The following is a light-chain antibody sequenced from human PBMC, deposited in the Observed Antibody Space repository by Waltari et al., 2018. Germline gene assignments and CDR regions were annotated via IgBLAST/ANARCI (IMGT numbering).Light chain of an antibody. CDR1: QGIGND. Sequence: DIQMTQSPSSLSASVGDRVTITCRASQGIGNDLGWYQQKPGKAPKRLIYSASSLQSGVPSRFGGSGSGTEFSLTISSLQPEDIATYYCLQDSFYPHTFGQGTKVEIK. J-gene: IGKJ2*01. CDR3: LQDSFYPHT. V-gene: IGKV1-17*01. CDR2: SAS.